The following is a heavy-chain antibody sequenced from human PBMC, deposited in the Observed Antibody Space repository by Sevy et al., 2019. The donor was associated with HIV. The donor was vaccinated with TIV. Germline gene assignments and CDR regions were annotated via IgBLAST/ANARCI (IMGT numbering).Heavy chain of an antibody. V-gene: IGHV3-7*01. Sequence: GGSLRLSCAASGFTFSNYWMSWVRQAPGKGLEWVANIKQDGSEKYYVDSVKGRFTISRDNAKNSLYLKMKSLRAEDTAVYYWARPYRTDPFYYSGSGGYYYPSYFDYWGQGTLVTVSS. J-gene: IGHJ4*02. CDR3: ARPYRTDPFYYSGSGGYYYPSYFDY. CDR1: GFTFSNYW. CDR2: IKQDGSEK. D-gene: IGHD3-22*01.